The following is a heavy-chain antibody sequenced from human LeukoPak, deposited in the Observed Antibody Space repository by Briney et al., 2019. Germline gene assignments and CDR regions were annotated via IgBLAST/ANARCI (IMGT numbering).Heavy chain of an antibody. CDR1: GFTVSSNY. J-gene: IGHJ4*02. V-gene: IGHV3-66*01. CDR2: IYSGGST. D-gene: IGHD1-26*01. CDR3: AREREWEPFFDY. Sequence: GGSLRLSCAASGFTVSSNYMSWVRQAPGKGLEWVSVIYSGGSTYYADSVKGRFTISRDNSKNTLYLQMNSLRAEDTAVYYCAREREWEPFFDYWGQGTLVTVSS.